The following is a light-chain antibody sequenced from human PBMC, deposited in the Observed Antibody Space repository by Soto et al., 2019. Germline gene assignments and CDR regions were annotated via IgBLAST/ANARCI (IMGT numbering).Light chain of an antibody. CDR1: QSVSSSY. CDR2: GAS. J-gene: IGKJ4*01. CDR3: QQYGSSPT. Sequence: EIVLTQSPGTLSLSPGERATLSCRASQSVSSSYLAWYQLKPGQAPRLLIYGASSRATGIPDRFSGSESGTDFTLTISRLEPDDFAVYYCQQYGSSPTFGGGTKVEIK. V-gene: IGKV3-20*01.